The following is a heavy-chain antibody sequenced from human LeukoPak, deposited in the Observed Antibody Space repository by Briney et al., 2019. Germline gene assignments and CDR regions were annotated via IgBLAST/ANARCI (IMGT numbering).Heavy chain of an antibody. CDR2: MNPNSGNT. CDR3: ASGLRYCSSTSCYHFDY. D-gene: IGHD2-2*01. J-gene: IGHJ4*02. V-gene: IGHV1-8*01. CDR1: GYTFTSYY. Sequence: ASVKVSCKASGYTFTSYYINWVRQATGQGLELIGLMNPNSGNTGYAQKFQGRVTMTRNTSISTDYMELSSLRSEDTVVYHCASGLRYCSSTSCYHFDYWGQGTLVTVSS.